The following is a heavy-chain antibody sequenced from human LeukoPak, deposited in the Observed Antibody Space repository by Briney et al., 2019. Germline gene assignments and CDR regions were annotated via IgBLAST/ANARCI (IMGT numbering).Heavy chain of an antibody. CDR1: GFTFSSYS. CDR3: ARVVGSTSPMDY. J-gene: IGHJ4*02. Sequence: GGSLRLSCAASGFTFSSYSMNWVRQAPGKGLEWVSSISSSSSYIYYADSVKGRFTISRDNAKNSLYLHMNSLRAEDTAVYYCARVVGSTSPMDYWGQGTLVTVSS. V-gene: IGHV3-21*01. CDR2: ISSSSSYI. D-gene: IGHD2-2*01.